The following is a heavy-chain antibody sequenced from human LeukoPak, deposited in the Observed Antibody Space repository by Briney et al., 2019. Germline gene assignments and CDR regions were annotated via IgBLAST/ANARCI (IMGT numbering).Heavy chain of an antibody. J-gene: IGHJ4*02. CDR1: GGSMSSYY. V-gene: IGHV4-59*01. CDR3: ARGRSGFGGNSDY. Sequence: SETLSLTCNVSGGSMSSYYWNWIRQPPGKGLEWIGYIYYSGSPTYNPSLQSRVTISVDTSKNQFSLTLSSVTAADTAVYYRARGRSGFGGNSDYWGQGTLVTVSS. CDR2: IYYSGSP. D-gene: IGHD4-23*01.